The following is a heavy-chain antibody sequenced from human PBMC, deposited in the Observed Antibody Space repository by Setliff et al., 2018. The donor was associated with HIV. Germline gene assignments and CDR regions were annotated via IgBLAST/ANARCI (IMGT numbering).Heavy chain of an antibody. J-gene: IGHJ4*02. V-gene: IGHV4-39*01. CDR2: VYYSGST. D-gene: IGHD3-3*01. Sequence: ETLSLTCTVSGGSISSSGPGYYWGWVRQAPGGGLEWIGSVYYSGSTYYNPSLKSRVAISLDTSKNQLSLMLTSMTAADTAVYYCARSQPDTIFGVVIFDYWGQGKMVTVSS. CDR3: ARSQPDTIFGVVIFDY. CDR1: GGSISSSGPGYY.